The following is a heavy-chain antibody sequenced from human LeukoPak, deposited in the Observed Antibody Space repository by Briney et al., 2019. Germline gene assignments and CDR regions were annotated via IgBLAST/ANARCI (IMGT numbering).Heavy chain of an antibody. Sequence: SETLSLTCTVSGGSISSPYWSWIRQPPGKGLEWIAYIYYSGNTNYNPSLKSRVTISVDTSKNQFSLKLSSVTAADTAVYYCASSDYYDYYFDYWGQGTLVTVSS. V-gene: IGHV4-59*11. J-gene: IGHJ4*02. CDR3: ASSDYYDYYFDY. CDR1: GGSISSPY. D-gene: IGHD3-22*01. CDR2: IYYSGNT.